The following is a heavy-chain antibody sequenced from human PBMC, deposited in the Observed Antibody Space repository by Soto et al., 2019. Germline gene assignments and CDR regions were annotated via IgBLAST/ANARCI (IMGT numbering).Heavy chain of an antibody. V-gene: IGHV1-18*01. Sequence: QVQLVQSGAEVKKPGASVKVSCKASGYTFASYAISWMRQAPGQGLEWMGWISAYNGNTKYAQKLQGRVTMTTDTSTRPAYMEPRSLSSDDTAVYYCARDPPPPDYWGQGTLVTVSS. CDR1: GYTFASYA. CDR2: ISAYNGNT. CDR3: ARDPPPPDY. J-gene: IGHJ4*02.